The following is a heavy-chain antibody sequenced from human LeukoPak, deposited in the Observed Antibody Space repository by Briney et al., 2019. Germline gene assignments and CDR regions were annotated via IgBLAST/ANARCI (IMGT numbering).Heavy chain of an antibody. CDR2: IRYDGSKI. Sequence: GGSLRLSCAASGFTFSSYGMQWVRQAPGKGLEWVAFIRYDGSKIYYADSVKGRFTISRDNSKNMLYLQMNNLRAEDTAVYYCARAVTWIDPWGQGTLVTVSS. V-gene: IGHV3-30*02. CDR3: ARAVTWIDP. J-gene: IGHJ5*02. CDR1: GFTFSSYG.